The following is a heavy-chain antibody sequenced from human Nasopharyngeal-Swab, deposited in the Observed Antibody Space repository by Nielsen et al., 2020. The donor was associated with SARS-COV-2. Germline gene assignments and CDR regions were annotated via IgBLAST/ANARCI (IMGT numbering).Heavy chain of an antibody. D-gene: IGHD3-10*01. CDR2: IYYGGST. J-gene: IGHJ6*02. CDR1: GGSISSYY. V-gene: IGHV4-59*01. Sequence: SETLSLTCTVSGGSISSYYWSWIRQPPGKGLEWIGYIYYGGSTNYNPSLKSRVTISVDTSKNQFSLKLSSVTAADTAVYYCARGEGSGSYYYYYGMDVWGQGTTVTVSS. CDR3: ARGEGSGSYYYYYGMDV.